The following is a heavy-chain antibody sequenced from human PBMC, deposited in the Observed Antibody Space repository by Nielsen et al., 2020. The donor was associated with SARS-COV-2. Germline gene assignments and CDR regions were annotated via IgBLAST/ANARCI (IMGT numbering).Heavy chain of an antibody. CDR1: GFTVSSNY. V-gene: IGHV3-23*01. J-gene: IGHJ4*02. Sequence: GESLKISCAASGFTVSSNYMSWVRQAPGKGLEWVSAISGSGGSTYYADSVKGRFTISRDNSKNTLYLQMNSLRAEDTAVYYCAKDHDFDWLAPFDYWGQGTLVTVSS. CDR2: ISGSGGST. D-gene: IGHD3-9*01. CDR3: AKDHDFDWLAPFDY.